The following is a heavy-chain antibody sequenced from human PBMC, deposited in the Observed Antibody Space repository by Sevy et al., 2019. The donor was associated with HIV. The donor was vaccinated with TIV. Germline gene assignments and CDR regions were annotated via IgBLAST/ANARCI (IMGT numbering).Heavy chain of an antibody. CDR1: GGSFGTYT. V-gene: IGHV1-69*13. CDR2: IIPMFGSA. Sequence: ASVKVSCKASGGSFGTYTISWLRQAPGQGLEWMGGIIPMFGSAQFAQKYQGRVTISADESTTTAYMGLSSLRSEDSAVYYCARDRDITFGGGDAFDLWGQGTMVTVSS. J-gene: IGHJ3*01. CDR3: ARDRDITFGGGDAFDL. D-gene: IGHD3-16*01.